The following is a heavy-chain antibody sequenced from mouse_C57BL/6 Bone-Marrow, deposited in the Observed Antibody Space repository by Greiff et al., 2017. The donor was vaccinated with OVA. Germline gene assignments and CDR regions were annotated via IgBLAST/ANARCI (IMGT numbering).Heavy chain of an antibody. CDR1: GFTFSSYA. Sequence: DVQLVESGGGLVKPGGSLKLSCAASGFTFSSYAMSWVRQTPEKRLEWVATISDGGSYTYYPDNVKGRFTISRDNAKNNLYLQMSHLKSEDTAMYYCARASFDYWGQGTTLTVSS. CDR2: ISDGGSYT. J-gene: IGHJ2*01. V-gene: IGHV5-4*01. CDR3: ARASFDY.